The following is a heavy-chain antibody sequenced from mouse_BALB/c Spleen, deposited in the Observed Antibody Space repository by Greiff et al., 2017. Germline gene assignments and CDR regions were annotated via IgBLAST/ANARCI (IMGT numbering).Heavy chain of an antibody. CDR2: IRSKSNNYAT. Sequence: EVMLVESGGGLVQPKGSLKLSCAASGFTFNTYDMNWVRQAPGKGLEWVARIRSKSNNYATYYADSVKDRFTISRDDSQSMLYLHMNNLKTEDTAMYYCVGLLYAMDYWGQGTSVTVSS. J-gene: IGHJ4*01. V-gene: IGHV10-1*02. D-gene: IGHD2-13*01. CDR3: VGLLYAMDY. CDR1: GFTFNTYD.